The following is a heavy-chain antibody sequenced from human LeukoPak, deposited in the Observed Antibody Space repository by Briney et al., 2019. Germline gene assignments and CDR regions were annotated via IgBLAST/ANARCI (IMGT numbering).Heavy chain of an antibody. CDR2: INPNSGGT. CDR1: GYTFTGYY. CDR3: ARYPFSDGGLIDY. Sequence: ASVKVSCKASGYTFTGYYMHWVRQAPGQGLEWMGWINPNSGGTNYAQKFQGRVTMTRDTSISTAYMELSRLRSDDTAVYYCARYPFSDGGLIDYWSQGTLVTVSS. V-gene: IGHV1-2*02. D-gene: IGHD2-21*01. J-gene: IGHJ4*02.